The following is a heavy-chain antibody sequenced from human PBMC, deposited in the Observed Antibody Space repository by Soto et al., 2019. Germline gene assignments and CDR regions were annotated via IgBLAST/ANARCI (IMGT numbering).Heavy chain of an antibody. CDR2: IKSKTDGGTT. V-gene: IGHV3-15*01. J-gene: IGHJ4*02. CDR1: GFTFSNAW. Sequence: PGGSLRLSCAASGFTFSNAWMSWVRQAPGKGLEWVGRIKSKTDGGTTDYAAPVKGRFTISRDDSKNTLYLQMNSLKTEDTAVYYCTTDLLCGLLCFDYWGQGTLVTVSS. CDR3: TTDLLCGLLCFDY. D-gene: IGHD2-2*01.